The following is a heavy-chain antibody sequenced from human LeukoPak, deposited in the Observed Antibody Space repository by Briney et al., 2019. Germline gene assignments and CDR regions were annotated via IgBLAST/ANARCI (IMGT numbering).Heavy chain of an antibody. Sequence: SETLSLTCTVSGGSINSYYWSWIRQPPGRGLEWIGDIYYSGSTIYNPSLKSRVTISVDTSKNQFSLNLRSVTAADTAVYYCASNYYGSGSLDYWGQGNLVTVSS. D-gene: IGHD3-10*01. J-gene: IGHJ4*02. CDR3: ASNYYGSGSLDY. CDR1: GGSINSYY. CDR2: IYYSGST. V-gene: IGHV4-59*01.